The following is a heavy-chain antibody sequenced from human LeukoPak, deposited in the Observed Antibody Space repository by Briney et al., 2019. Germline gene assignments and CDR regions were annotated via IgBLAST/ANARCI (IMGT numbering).Heavy chain of an antibody. J-gene: IGHJ6*02. Sequence: PGGSLRLSCVTSGFTFSSYWMSWVRQAPGKGLEWVANINQDGHEKNYVDSVKGRFTISRDNPKKSLYLQMNSLRAEDTAVYFCVRDMDVWAQGTTVTVSS. CDR1: GFTFSSYW. CDR3: VRDMDV. CDR2: INQDGHEK. V-gene: IGHV3-7*05.